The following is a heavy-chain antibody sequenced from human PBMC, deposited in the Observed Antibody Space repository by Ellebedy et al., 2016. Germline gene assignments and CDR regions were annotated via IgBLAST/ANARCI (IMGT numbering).Heavy chain of an antibody. J-gene: IGHJ6*03. CDR3: ARSPTVGGYYMDV. CDR2: INPSGGST. CDR1: GYTFTSYY. V-gene: IGHV1-46*01. D-gene: IGHD4-11*01. Sequence: ASVKVSXXASGYTFTSYYMHWVRQAPGQGLEWMGIINPSGGSTSYAQKFQGRVTMTRDTSASTVYMELSSLRSEDTAVYYCARSPTVGGYYMDVWGKGTTVTVSS.